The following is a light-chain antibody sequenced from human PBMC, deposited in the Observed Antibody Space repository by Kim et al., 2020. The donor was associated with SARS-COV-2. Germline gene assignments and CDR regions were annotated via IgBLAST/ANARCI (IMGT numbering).Light chain of an antibody. Sequence: DIQMTQSPSSLSVSVGDRVTITCRASQGITNSLAWYQQKPGKVPQLLIYAASALQSGVPSRFSGSGSGTDFTLTISSLQPEDVATYYCQKYNSAPWTFGQGTTVEIK. J-gene: IGKJ1*01. CDR2: AAS. CDR1: QGITNS. V-gene: IGKV1-27*01. CDR3: QKYNSAPWT.